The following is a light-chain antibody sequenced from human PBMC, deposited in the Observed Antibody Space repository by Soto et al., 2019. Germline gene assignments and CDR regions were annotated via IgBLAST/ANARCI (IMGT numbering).Light chain of an antibody. CDR2: EVS. Sequence: QSALTQPASVSGSPGQSITISCTGTSSDVGGYDYVSWYQLHPGKAPKLMVFEVSNRPSGVSYRFSGSKSGNTASLTISGIQAEDEADDYCQVWSSSSDHPYVFGTRNKVTVL. CDR1: SSDVGGYDY. CDR3: QVWSSSSDHPYV. J-gene: IGLJ1*01. V-gene: IGLV2-14*01.